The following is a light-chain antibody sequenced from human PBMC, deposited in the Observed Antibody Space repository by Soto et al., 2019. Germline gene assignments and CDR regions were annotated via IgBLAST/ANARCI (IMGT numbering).Light chain of an antibody. CDR2: DAS. CDR3: QQRSNWLLT. CDR1: QSVSSY. V-gene: IGKV3-11*01. Sequence: ENVLTQSPATLSLSPGERATLSCRASQSVSSYLAWYQQKPGQAPRLLIYDASNRATGIPARFSGSGSGTAFTLTISSLEPEDFAVYYCQQRSNWLLTFGGGTKVEIK. J-gene: IGKJ4*01.